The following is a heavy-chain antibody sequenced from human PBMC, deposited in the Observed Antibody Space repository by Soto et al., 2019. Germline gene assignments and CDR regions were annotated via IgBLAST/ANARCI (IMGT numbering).Heavy chain of an antibody. J-gene: IGHJ4*02. Sequence: PGGSLRLSCAGSGLTFRNDWLSWVRQAPGKGLEWVANINQDGSERYYVDYVRGRFTISRDNVENSLYLQLNSLRPEDTAVYYCAVYGYGVSAAAYWGQGTLVTVSS. D-gene: IGHD4-17*01. CDR1: GLTFRNDW. V-gene: IGHV3-7*03. CDR3: AVYGYGVSAAAY. CDR2: INQDGSER.